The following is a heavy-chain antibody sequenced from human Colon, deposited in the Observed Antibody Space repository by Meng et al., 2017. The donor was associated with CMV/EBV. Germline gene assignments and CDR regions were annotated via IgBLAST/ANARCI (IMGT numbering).Heavy chain of an antibody. Sequence: GESLKISCAASGFTFSSYGMHWVRQAPGKGLEWLSFIRYDGSDAYYADSVKGRFTVSRDNSQTTLYLQMNSLRVEDSAVYYCAKAHDIVISRGMDVWGQGTPVTVSS. D-gene: IGHD2/OR15-2a*01. CDR2: IRYDGSDA. CDR1: GFTFSSYG. CDR3: AKAHDIVISRGMDV. J-gene: IGHJ6*02. V-gene: IGHV3-30*02.